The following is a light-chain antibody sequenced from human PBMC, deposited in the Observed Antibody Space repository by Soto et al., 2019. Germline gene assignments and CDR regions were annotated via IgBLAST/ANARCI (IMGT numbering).Light chain of an antibody. CDR3: PQSCSLPRT. V-gene: IGKV1-39*01. CDR1: QTICRF. Sequence: DVQMTQSPSSLSASLGDRVTITCRASQTICRFVNWYQQRPGKAPSLLIYASSTLQSGVPSRFRGRRSGTDFTLTISSLQPEDFSTYFCPQSCSLPRTFGQGTTVEVK. J-gene: IGKJ1*01. CDR2: ASS.